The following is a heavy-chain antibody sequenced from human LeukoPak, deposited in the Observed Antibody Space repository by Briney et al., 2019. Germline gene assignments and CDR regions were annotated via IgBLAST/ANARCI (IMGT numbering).Heavy chain of an antibody. D-gene: IGHD2-2*01. J-gene: IGHJ5*02. CDR1: GFKCDDYG. CDR3: AREVGIPAAPDS. CDR2: INRHGGTI. V-gene: IGHV3-20*04. Sequence: GGSLRLSCAASGFKCDDYGMSWVRQAPGKGLEWVSGINRHGGTIAYADSVKGRFTISRDNAKNSLYLQMNSLRAEDTALYYCAREVGIPAAPDSWGQGTLVTVSS.